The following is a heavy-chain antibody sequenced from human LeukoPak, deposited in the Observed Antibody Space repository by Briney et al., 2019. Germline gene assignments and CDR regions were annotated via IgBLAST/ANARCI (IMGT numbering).Heavy chain of an antibody. J-gene: IGHJ3*02. CDR1: GYTFTSYD. V-gene: IGHV1-8*03. D-gene: IGHD6-13*01. CDR2: MHPNSGNT. Sequence: GASVKVSCKASGYTFTSYDINWVRQATGQGLEWMGWMHPNSGNTGYAQKFQGRVTITRNTSISTAYMELSSLRSEDTAVYYCARGLDRYSSSWYLDAFDIWGQGTMVTVSS. CDR3: ARGLDRYSSSWYLDAFDI.